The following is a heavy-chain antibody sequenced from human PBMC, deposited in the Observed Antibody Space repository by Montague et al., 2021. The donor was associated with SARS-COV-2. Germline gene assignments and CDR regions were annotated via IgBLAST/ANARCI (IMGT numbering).Heavy chain of an antibody. CDR2: INHGGST. CDR1: GGSFSGYH. D-gene: IGHD3-10*01. V-gene: IGHV4-34*01. Sequence: SETLSLTCAVYGGSFSGYHWNWTRQPPGKGLEWIGEINHGGSTKYSPSPKSRLTISADTSKNQFSLKLTSVAAADTAVYYCARLRDGVVPSPILGVGPYYSYYYMDVGGRGTTVTVSS. J-gene: IGHJ6*03. CDR3: ARLRDGVVPSPILGVGPYYSYYYMDV.